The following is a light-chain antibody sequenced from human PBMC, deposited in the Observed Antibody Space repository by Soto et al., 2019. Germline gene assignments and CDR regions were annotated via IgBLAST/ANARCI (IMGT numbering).Light chain of an antibody. CDR2: DVS. J-gene: IGLJ1*01. CDR1: SSDVGGYNY. V-gene: IGLV2-14*01. Sequence: QSVLTQPASVSGSPGQSITISCTGTSSDVGGYNYVSWYQQHPGKAPQFMIYDVSNRPSGVSYRFSGSKSGNTASLTISGLQAEDEADYYCCSYTTSNTRQIVFGTGTKVTVL. CDR3: CSYTTSNTRQIV.